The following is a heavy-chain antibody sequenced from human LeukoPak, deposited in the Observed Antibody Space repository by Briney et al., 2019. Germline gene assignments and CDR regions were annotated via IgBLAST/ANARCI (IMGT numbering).Heavy chain of an antibody. Sequence: ASVKVSCKASGYTFTGYYMRWVRQAPGQGLEWMGWINPNSGGTNYAQKFQGRVTMTRDTSISTAYMELSRLRSDDTAVYYCARDARSTTGQDDAFDIWGQGTMVTVSS. CDR1: GYTFTGYY. J-gene: IGHJ3*02. CDR2: INPNSGGT. CDR3: ARDARSTTGQDDAFDI. D-gene: IGHD1-1*01. V-gene: IGHV1-2*02.